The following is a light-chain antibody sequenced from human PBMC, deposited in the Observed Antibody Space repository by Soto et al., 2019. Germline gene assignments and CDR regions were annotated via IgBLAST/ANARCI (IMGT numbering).Light chain of an antibody. V-gene: IGLV2-14*01. CDR3: SSFTSAYTLV. CDR2: EVS. Sequence: SALTQPASVSGSAGQSIAISCTGTSSDVGGYNYVSWYQQHPGKAPKLLLSEVSKRPSGVSDRFSGSKSGNTASLTISGLQTQDEADYYCSSFTSAYTLVFGTGTKVTVL. J-gene: IGLJ1*01. CDR1: SSDVGGYNY.